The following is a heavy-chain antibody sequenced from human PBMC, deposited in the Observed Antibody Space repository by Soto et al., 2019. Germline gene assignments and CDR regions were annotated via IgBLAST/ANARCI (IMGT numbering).Heavy chain of an antibody. D-gene: IGHD2-2*01. CDR2: MNPNSGNT. CDR1: GYTFTSYD. V-gene: IGHV1-8*01. J-gene: IGHJ5*02. CDR3: ARGFSRTNLTWFGP. Sequence: QVQLVQSGAEVKKPGASVKVSCKTSGYTFTSYDINWVRQASGQGLEWMGWMNPNSGNTGYAQKFQSRVTKTRNTSINTASVELNSLRSEDTTVYYCARGFSRTNLTWFGPWGLGTLVTVSS.